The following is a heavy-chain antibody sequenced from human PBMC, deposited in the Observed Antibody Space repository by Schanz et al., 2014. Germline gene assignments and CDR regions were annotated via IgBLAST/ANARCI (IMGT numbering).Heavy chain of an antibody. CDR3: AKHVRSLTGNDY. CDR1: GFTFSNYA. Sequence: EVQLLESGGGLVQPGGSLRLSCAASGFTFSNYAMGWVRQTPGKGLEWVSIIYTDGSTYYADSVRDRFTISRDNSKNTLYLQMNSLRAEDTAVYYCAKHVRSLTGNDYWGQGTLVTVSS. CDR2: IIYTDGST. D-gene: IGHD3-9*01. J-gene: IGHJ4*02. V-gene: IGHV3-23*03.